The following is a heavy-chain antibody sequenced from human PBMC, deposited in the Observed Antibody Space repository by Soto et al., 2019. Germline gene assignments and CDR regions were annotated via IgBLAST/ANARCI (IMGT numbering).Heavy chain of an antibody. V-gene: IGHV1-18*04. CDR3: ARVRQDDFWSGYSRYYYYYMDV. CDR2: ISAYKGNT. J-gene: IGHJ6*03. CDR1: GYTFTNYG. D-gene: IGHD3-3*01. Sequence: ASVKVSCKASGYTFTNYGISWVRQAPGQGLEWMGWISAYKGNTNYAQKLQGRVTMTTDTSTSTAYMELRSLRSDDTAVYYCARVRQDDFWSGYSRYYYYYMDVWGKGTTVTVSS.